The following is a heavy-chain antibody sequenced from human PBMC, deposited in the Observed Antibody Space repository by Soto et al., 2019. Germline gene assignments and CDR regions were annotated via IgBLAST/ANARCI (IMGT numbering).Heavy chain of an antibody. Sequence: VASVKVSCKASGYTFSDYYIHWARQAPGQGLEWMGWINPNSGGTKYAPKFQGGVTMTRDTSITTAYMGLSRLRSGDTAVYYCAREPATAKPEGVDFWGQGTLVTVS. CDR2: INPNSGGT. CDR1: GYTFSDYY. V-gene: IGHV1-2*02. D-gene: IGHD1-1*01. CDR3: AREPATAKPEGVDF. J-gene: IGHJ4*02.